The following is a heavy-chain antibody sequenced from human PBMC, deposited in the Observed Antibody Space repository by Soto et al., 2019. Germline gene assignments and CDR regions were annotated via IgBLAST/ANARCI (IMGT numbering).Heavy chain of an antibody. CDR2: ISAYNGNT. J-gene: IGHJ4*02. D-gene: IGHD4-17*01. CDR3: ARDEGATVAHFDS. CDR1: GYTFGSYG. V-gene: IGHV1-18*01. Sequence: QVQLVQSGVEVKKPGASVKVSCKASGYTFGSYGISWVRQAPGQGLEWMGWISAYNGNTNHAQKFQGRVTMTTDTSTSTAYKELRSLRSDDTAVYYCARDEGATVAHFDSWGQGTLVTVSS.